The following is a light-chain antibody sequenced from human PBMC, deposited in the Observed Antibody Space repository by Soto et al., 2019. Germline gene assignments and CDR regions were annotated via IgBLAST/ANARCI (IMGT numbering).Light chain of an antibody. J-gene: IGKJ5*01. V-gene: IGKV3-15*01. Sequence: EIVMTQSPATLSVSPGERATLSCRASQSVSINLAWYQQKPGQVPRLLIYGASTRASGIPARFSGSVSGTEFTLTINSLQSEDFAVYYCQEYNKWPSITFGQGTRLEIK. CDR2: GAS. CDR3: QEYNKWPSIT. CDR1: QSVSIN.